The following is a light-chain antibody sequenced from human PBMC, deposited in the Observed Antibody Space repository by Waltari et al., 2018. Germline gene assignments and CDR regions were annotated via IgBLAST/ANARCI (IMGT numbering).Light chain of an antibody. CDR2: GAS. V-gene: IGKV3-20*01. Sequence: LSCRASQSVGKYLAWYQQKPGQAPRLLIYGASSSAAGIPDRFSGSGSGADFSLTISRLEPEDFAVYYCQHHVRLPATFGQGTKVE. CDR1: QSVGKY. CDR3: QHHVRLPAT. J-gene: IGKJ1*01.